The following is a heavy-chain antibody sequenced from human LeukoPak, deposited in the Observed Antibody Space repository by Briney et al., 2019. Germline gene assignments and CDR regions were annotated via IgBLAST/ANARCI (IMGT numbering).Heavy chain of an antibody. D-gene: IGHD3-22*01. Sequence: SVTVSCKASGGTFIGYTITWVRQAPGQGREWMGMIIPGIGKVNYAQKFQGRVTISAHKSANTVYMELSSLRSEDTAMYYCARERYYDSSGYHPSYYFDSWGQGTLVTVSS. CDR1: GGTFIGYT. V-gene: IGHV1-69*08. CDR2: IIPGIGKV. CDR3: ARERYYDSSGYHPSYYFDS. J-gene: IGHJ4*02.